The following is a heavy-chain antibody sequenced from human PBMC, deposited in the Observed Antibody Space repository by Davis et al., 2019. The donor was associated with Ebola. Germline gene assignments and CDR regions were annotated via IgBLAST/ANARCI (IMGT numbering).Heavy chain of an antibody. V-gene: IGHV3-66*01. CDR3: ALAVYGDYGTPFDY. CDR2: IYSGGST. Sequence: GESLKISCAASGFTVSSNYMSWVRQAPGKGLEWVSVIYSGGSTYYADSVKGRFTISRDNSKNTLYLQMNSLRAEDTAVYYCALAVYGDYGTPFDYWGQGTLVTVSS. D-gene: IGHD4-17*01. CDR1: GFTVSSNY. J-gene: IGHJ4*02.